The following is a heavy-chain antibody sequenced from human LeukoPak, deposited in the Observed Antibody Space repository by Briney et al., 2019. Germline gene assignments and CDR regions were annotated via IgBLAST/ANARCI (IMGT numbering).Heavy chain of an antibody. CDR2: INHSGGT. CDR1: GGSFSGYY. V-gene: IGHV4-34*01. D-gene: IGHD3-10*01. J-gene: IGHJ4*02. Sequence: TSETLSLTCAVYGGSFSGYYWSWIRQPPGKGLEWIGEINHSGGTNYNPSLKSRVTISVDTSKNQFSLKLSSVTAADTAVYYCARRYYYNLGSFPFDFWGQGTLVTVSS. CDR3: ARRYYYNLGSFPFDF.